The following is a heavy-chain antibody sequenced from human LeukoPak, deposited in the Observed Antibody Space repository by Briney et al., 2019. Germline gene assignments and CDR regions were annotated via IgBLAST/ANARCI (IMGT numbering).Heavy chain of an antibody. CDR3: VRLRWDLLAPYFDH. CDR2: MSISGNT. D-gene: IGHD1-26*01. CDR1: GASISSHY. Sequence: SETLSLTCTISGASISSHYYSWIRQSAGQGLEWIGRMSISGNTNYNPSLKSRVTISGDKSKNQFSLKLTSVTVADTAMYYCVRLRWDLLAPYFDHWGQGAFVIVSS. J-gene: IGHJ4*02. V-gene: IGHV4-4*07.